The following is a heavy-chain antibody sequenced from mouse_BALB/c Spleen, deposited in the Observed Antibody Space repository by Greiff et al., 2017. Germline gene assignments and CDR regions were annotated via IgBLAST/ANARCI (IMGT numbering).Heavy chain of an antibody. J-gene: IGHJ1*01. D-gene: IGHD1-1*01. CDR1: GYSITSDYA. CDR3: ARSDTTVVENWYFDV. V-gene: IGHV3-2*02. Sequence: DVKLVESGPGLVKPSQSLSLTCTVTGYSITSDYAWNWIRQFPGNKLEWMGYISYSGSTSYNPSLKSRISITRDTSKNQFFLQLNSVTTEDTATYYCARSDTTVVENWYFDVWGAGTTVTVSS. CDR2: ISYSGST.